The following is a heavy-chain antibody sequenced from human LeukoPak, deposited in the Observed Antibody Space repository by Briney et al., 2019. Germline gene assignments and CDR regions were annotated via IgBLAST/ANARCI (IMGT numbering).Heavy chain of an antibody. CDR2: IIPILGIA. J-gene: IGHJ6*02. Sequence: GASVKVSCKASGGTFSSYAISWVRQAPGQGLEWMGRIIPILGIANYAQKFQGRVTVTADKPTSTAYMELSSLRSEDTAVYYCATGSYYDFWSRSYYYYGMDVWGQGTTVTVSS. CDR1: GGTFSSYA. CDR3: ATGSYYDFWSRSYYYYGMDV. D-gene: IGHD3-3*01. V-gene: IGHV1-69*04.